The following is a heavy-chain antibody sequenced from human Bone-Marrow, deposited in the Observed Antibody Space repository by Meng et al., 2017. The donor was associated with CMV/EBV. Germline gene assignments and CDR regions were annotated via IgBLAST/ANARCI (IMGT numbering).Heavy chain of an antibody. CDR1: GFTFSSYW. V-gene: IGHV3-74*01. D-gene: IGHD1-26*01. CDR2: INGDGSTT. CDR3: ARDSDAVGVTIDY. Sequence: GESLKISCAASGFTFSSYWMHWVRQAPGKGLVWVSRINGDGSTTRYADSVKGRFTISRDNAKNTLYLQMNSLRAEDTAVYYCARDSDAVGVTIDYWGQGTLVTVSS. J-gene: IGHJ4*02.